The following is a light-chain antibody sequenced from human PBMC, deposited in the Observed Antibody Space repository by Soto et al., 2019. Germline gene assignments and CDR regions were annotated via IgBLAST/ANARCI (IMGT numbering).Light chain of an antibody. CDR1: QSIRIW. V-gene: IGKV1-5*01. J-gene: IGKJ1*01. Sequence: DIQLTQSPSTLSASVVDRVTITCRASQSIRIWLAWYQQKQGKAPKILISDASSLESGVQSRFSGSGSGTEFTHTISSLQPDEFVTYYYQQYNSYSPKFGQGHKVEIK. CDR2: DAS. CDR3: QQYNSYSPK.